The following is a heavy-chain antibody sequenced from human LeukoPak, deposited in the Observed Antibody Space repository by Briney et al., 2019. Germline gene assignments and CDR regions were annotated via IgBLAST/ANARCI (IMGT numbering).Heavy chain of an antibody. CDR1: GDSISGSY. CDR2: IYRSGTT. Sequence: SETLSLTCTVSGDSISGSYWSWIRQPPGKGLEWVGYIYRSGTTSYNPARKSRVTTAVDTSKNQFSLNLDSVTAADTAVYYCARHTATTYSSSSDWFDPWGQGTLATVSS. J-gene: IGHJ5*02. V-gene: IGHV4-4*09. D-gene: IGHD6-6*01. CDR3: ARHTATTYSSSSDWFDP.